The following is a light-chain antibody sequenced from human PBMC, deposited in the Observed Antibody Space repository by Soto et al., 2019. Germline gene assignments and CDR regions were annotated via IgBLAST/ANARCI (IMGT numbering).Light chain of an antibody. V-gene: IGKV1-27*01. Sequence: IKLTQSPSSLSASVGGRGTVTCRVSQGSTSYLNWFRQKPGKVPKLLIYSASSLQSGVPSRFSGRGPATDFTLTISSLQPEDVAVYYCQQRSDWQYTFGQGTKVDIK. CDR2: SAS. J-gene: IGKJ2*01. CDR1: QGSTSY. CDR3: QQRSDWQYT.